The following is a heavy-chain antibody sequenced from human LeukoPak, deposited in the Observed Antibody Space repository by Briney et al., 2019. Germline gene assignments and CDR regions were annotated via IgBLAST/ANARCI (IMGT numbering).Heavy chain of an antibody. Sequence: SETLSLTCAVYGGSFSGYYWSWIRQPPGKGLEWIGEINHSGSTNYNPSLRSRVTISVDTSKNQFSLKLSSVTAADTAVYYCARGGGYSSSWHQRNVFPFDPWGQGTLVTVSS. J-gene: IGHJ5*02. CDR3: ARGGGYSSSWHQRNVFPFDP. D-gene: IGHD6-13*01. CDR1: GGSFSGYY. CDR2: INHSGST. V-gene: IGHV4-34*01.